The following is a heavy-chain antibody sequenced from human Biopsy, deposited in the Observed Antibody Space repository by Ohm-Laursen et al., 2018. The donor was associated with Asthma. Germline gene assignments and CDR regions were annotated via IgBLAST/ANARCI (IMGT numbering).Heavy chain of an antibody. J-gene: IGHJ4*02. CDR3: ALSQFDY. V-gene: IGHV1-46*01. CDR1: GYTFTSYY. CDR2: INPPTGDT. Sequence: SVKVSCKASGYTFTSYYIHWVQQAPGQGLEWVGIINPPTGDTSYAQKFLGRVTVTRDTSTSTVYMELSSLRSEDTAVYYCALSQFDYWGQGTLLTVSS.